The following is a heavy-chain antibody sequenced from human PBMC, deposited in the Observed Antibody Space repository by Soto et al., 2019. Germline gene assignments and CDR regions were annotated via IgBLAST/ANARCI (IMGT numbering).Heavy chain of an antibody. V-gene: IGHV1-46*01. Sequence: ASVKVSCKASGYIFTSYYIHWVRQAPGQGLEWMGWINPFDGSRMFAQSFQGRVTMTRDMSTSTAYMELSSLRPEDTAVYYCAADVGGYIYGLASHWGPGTLVTVSS. CDR3: AADVGGYIYGLASH. CDR2: INPFDGSR. D-gene: IGHD4-17*01. CDR1: GYIFTSYY. J-gene: IGHJ4*02.